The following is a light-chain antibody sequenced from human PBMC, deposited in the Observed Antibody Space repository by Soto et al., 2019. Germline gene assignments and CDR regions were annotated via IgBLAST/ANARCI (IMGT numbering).Light chain of an antibody. V-gene: IGKV3-11*01. CDR3: QQSSNWPPIN. CDR2: DAS. Sequence: EIVLTQSPATLSFSPGERATLSCRASQSVSSYLAWYQQKPGQAPRLLIYDASNRATGIPARFSGSGSGTDFTLTISSLEPEDFAVYYCQQSSNWPPINFGQGTRLEIK. CDR1: QSVSSY. J-gene: IGKJ5*01.